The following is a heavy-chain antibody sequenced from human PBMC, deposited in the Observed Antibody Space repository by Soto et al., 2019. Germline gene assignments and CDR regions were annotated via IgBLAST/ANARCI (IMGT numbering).Heavy chain of an antibody. Sequence: QMQLLQSGPEVKKPGTSVKVSCKASGFTFTSSSVQWVRQARGQGLEWIGWIVVGTGDTKYAQKFQERVTFDRDISTTKADMEVSSLTSDDTAVDYCAADRGYLWGQGTLVNVSS. CDR3: AADRGYL. CDR1: GFTFTSSS. CDR2: IVVGTGDT. J-gene: IGHJ5*02. V-gene: IGHV1-58*01. D-gene: IGHD3-10*01.